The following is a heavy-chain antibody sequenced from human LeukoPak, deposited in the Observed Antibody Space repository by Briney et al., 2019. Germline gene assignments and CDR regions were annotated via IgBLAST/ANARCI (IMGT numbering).Heavy chain of an antibody. CDR2: ISGSGGST. CDR1: GFTFSTFA. D-gene: IGHD3-22*01. CDR3: AKQSGVLYDSSGYYYYYYMDV. Sequence: GGSLRLSCVASGFTFSTFAMSWVRQVPGKGLEWVSAISGSGGSTYYADSVKGRFTISRDNSKNTLYLQMNSLRAEDTAVYYCAKQSGVLYDSSGYYYYYYMDVWGKGTTVTISS. V-gene: IGHV3-23*01. J-gene: IGHJ6*03.